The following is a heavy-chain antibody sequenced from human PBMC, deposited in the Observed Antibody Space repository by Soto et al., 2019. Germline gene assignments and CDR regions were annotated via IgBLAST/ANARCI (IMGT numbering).Heavy chain of an antibody. CDR2: ISGSGGST. CDR3: AKGIGRLFLPYFDY. D-gene: IGHD3-22*01. CDR1: GFTLSSYA. J-gene: IGHJ4*02. V-gene: IGHV3-23*01. Sequence: SLRLSCAASGFTLSSYAMSWVRQAPGKGLEWVSAISGSGGSTYYADSVKGRFTISRDNSKNTLYLQMNSLRAEDTAVYYCAKGIGRLFLPYFDYWGQGTLVTVSS.